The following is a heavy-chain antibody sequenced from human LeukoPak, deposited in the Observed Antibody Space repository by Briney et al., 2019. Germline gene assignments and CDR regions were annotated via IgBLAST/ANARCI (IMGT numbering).Heavy chain of an antibody. Sequence: PGGSLRLSCAASGFTFSSYAMSWVRQAPGKGLAWVSTISGGSGSTYCADSVKGRFTISRDNSKNTLYLQMNSLRADDTAVYYCANEIRPNDYWGQGTLVTVSS. J-gene: IGHJ4*02. V-gene: IGHV3-23*01. CDR2: ISGGSGST. CDR3: ANEIRPNDY. CDR1: GFTFSSYA.